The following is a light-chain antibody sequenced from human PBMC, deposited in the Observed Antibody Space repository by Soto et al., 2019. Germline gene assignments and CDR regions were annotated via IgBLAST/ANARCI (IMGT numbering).Light chain of an antibody. Sequence: QSALTQPASVSGSPGQSITISCTGTSSDVGGYNYVSWYQQHPGKAPKLMIYDVSNRPSGVSNRFSGSKSGNTASLTISGLQAEDVDDYYCSSYTSSSTPYVVFGGGTKLTVL. CDR1: SSDVGGYNY. V-gene: IGLV2-14*01. J-gene: IGLJ2*01. CDR2: DVS. CDR3: SSYTSSSTPYVV.